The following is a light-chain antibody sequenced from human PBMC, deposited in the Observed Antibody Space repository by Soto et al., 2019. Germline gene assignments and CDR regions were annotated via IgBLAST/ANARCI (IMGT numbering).Light chain of an antibody. CDR3: KHYNSYSEA. CDR2: KAS. Sequence: DIQMTQSPSTLSGSVGDRVTITCRASQTISSWSAWYQQKPGKAHKLLIYKASTLKSGVQSRFSGSGSGTEFTLTIRSLQPDDFATYYCKHYNSYSEAFGQGTKVDIK. CDR1: QTISSW. J-gene: IGKJ1*01. V-gene: IGKV1-5*03.